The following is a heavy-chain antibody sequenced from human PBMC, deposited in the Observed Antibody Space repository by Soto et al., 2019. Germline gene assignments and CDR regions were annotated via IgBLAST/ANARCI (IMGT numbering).Heavy chain of an antibody. V-gene: IGHV1-69*01. Sequence: QVQLVQSGAEVKKPGSSVKVSCKASGGTFSSYAISWVRQAPGQGLEWMGGIIPIFGTANYAQKFQGRVTITADESTSTAYMELSSLRSEDTAVYYCARVRYYDSSGYPSNWHFDLWGRGTLVTVSS. J-gene: IGHJ2*01. CDR3: ARVRYYDSSGYPSNWHFDL. D-gene: IGHD3-22*01. CDR1: GGTFSSYA. CDR2: IIPIFGTA.